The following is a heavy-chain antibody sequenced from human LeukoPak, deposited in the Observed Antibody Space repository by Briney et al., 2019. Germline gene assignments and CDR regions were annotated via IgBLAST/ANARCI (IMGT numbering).Heavy chain of an antibody. J-gene: IGHJ4*02. Sequence: PGGSLRLSCAASGFTFSSYAMSWVRQAPGKGLEWVSAISGSGGSTYYADSVKGRFTISRDNSKNTLYLQMNSLRAEDTAVYYCAATRGYDKGFDYWGQGTLVTGSS. V-gene: IGHV3-23*01. D-gene: IGHD5-12*01. CDR1: GFTFSSYA. CDR3: AATRGYDKGFDY. CDR2: ISGSGGST.